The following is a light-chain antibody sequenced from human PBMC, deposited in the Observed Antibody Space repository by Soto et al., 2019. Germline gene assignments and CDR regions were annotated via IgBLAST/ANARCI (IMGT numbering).Light chain of an antibody. CDR1: QIISSW. CDR2: DAS. Sequence: ITRSPLTLSAHACVGVTFHCRPSQIISSWLPWYQQKSGKSTNLLIYDASSLESGVPSRFSGSGSGTEFTLTISSLQPDDFATYYCQQYNSYWTFGQGTKVDIK. CDR3: QQYNSYWT. J-gene: IGKJ1*01. V-gene: IGKV1-5*01.